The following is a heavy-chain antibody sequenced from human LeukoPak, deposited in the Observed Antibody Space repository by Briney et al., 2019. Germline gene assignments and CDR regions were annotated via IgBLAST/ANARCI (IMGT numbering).Heavy chain of an antibody. CDR2: INSDGSST. CDR1: GFTFSGYW. V-gene: IGHV3-74*01. CDR3: ARAALFDRAGDFDY. J-gene: IGHJ4*02. D-gene: IGHD3-3*01. Sequence: GGSLRLSCAASGFTFSGYWMHWVRQAPGKGLVWVSRINSDGSSTSYADSVKGRFTISRDNAKNTLYLQMNSLRAEDTAVYYCARAALFDRAGDFDYWGQGTLVTVSS.